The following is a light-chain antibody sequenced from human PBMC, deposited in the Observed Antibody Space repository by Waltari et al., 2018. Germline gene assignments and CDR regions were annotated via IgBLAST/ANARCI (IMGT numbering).Light chain of an antibody. CDR2: CAS. Sequence: EIVLTQSPEAQSVTLQEKVNITCRARHSMGGRLHWYQQKPDQSPKILIICASQSFSGVPSRFSGSGSGTDFTLTIDGLEAEDAATYYCHHSDSLPYSFGQGTKLEIK. V-gene: IGKV6-21*01. CDR3: HHSDSLPYS. J-gene: IGKJ2*03. CDR1: HSMGGR.